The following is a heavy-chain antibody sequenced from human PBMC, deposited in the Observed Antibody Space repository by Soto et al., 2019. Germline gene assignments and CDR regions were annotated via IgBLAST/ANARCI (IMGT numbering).Heavy chain of an antibody. CDR3: ARGLYESSGYYSNWFDP. J-gene: IGHJ5*02. V-gene: IGHV4-34*01. Sequence: PSETLSLTCAVYGGSFSGYYWSWIRQPPGKGLEWIGEINHSGSTNYNPSLKSRVTISVDTSKNQFSLKLSSVTAADTAVYYYARGLYESSGYYSNWFDPWGQGTLVTVSS. D-gene: IGHD3-22*01. CDR1: GGSFSGYY. CDR2: INHSGST.